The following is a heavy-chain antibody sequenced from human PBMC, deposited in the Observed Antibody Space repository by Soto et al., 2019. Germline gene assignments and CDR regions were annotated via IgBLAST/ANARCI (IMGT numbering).Heavy chain of an antibody. D-gene: IGHD3-9*01. V-gene: IGHV3-33*01. CDR2: IWYDGSNK. CDR3: ARDHGFEPPTYYYYYYGMDV. Sequence: GGSLRLSCAASGFTFSSYGIHWVRQAQGKGQEWVAVIWYDGSNKYYADSVKGRFTISRDNSKITLYLQMNSLRAEDTAVYYCARDHGFEPPTYYYYYYGMDVWGQGTTVTVSS. CDR1: GFTFSSYG. J-gene: IGHJ6*02.